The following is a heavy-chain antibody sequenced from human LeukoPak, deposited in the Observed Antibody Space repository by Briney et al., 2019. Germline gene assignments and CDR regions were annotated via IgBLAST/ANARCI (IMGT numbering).Heavy chain of an antibody. CDR3: ARDDIATYDY. D-gene: IGHD2-15*01. Sequence: GGSLRLSCAASGFTFRRYWMSWVRQAPGKGLEWLANIKEDGSEKYYVDSVKGRFTISRDNAKNSLYLQMNSLRAEDTAVYYRARDDIATYDYWGQGTLVTVSS. CDR2: IKEDGSEK. V-gene: IGHV3-7*01. J-gene: IGHJ4*02. CDR1: GFTFRRYW.